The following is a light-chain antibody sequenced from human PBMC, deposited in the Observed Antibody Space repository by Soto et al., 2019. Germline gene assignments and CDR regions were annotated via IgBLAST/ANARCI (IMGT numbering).Light chain of an antibody. Sequence: DIQMTQSPSSLSASVGDRVTITCRAIQYISTYLKWFQQRTGKAPRNLLYAESRLETGVPSRFCGSGSGSDFTLTISSLQHEDLAAYYCRQSFDTTWTFGQGTKVDIK. V-gene: IGKV1-39*01. J-gene: IGKJ1*01. CDR2: AES. CDR3: RQSFDTTWT. CDR1: QYISTY.